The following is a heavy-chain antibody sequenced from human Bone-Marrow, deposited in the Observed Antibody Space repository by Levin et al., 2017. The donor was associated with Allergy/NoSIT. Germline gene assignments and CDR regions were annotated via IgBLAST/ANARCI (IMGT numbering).Heavy chain of an antibody. D-gene: IGHD4-17*01. CDR1: GFTFSDYY. J-gene: IGHJ4*02. CDR3: ARVDYGDYILDF. Sequence: PGGSLRLSCAASGFTFSDYYMSWIRQAPGKGLEWVSYISSSGSYTNYADSVRGRFTISSDNAKNSLYLQMNSLRAEDSAVYYCARVDYGDYILDFWGQGTLVTVSS. CDR2: ISSSGSYT. V-gene: IGHV3-11*05.